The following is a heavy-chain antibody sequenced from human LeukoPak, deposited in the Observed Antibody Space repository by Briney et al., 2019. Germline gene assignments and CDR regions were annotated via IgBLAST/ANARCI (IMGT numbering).Heavy chain of an antibody. J-gene: IGHJ6*03. D-gene: IGHD4-11*01. CDR2: IYYSGST. CDR3: ASLQQSHYYYYYYMDV. Sequence: SETLSLTCTVSGGSISSSSYYWGWIRQPPGKGLEWIGYIYYSGSTNYNPSLKSRVTISVDTSKNQFSLKLSSVTAADTAVYYCASLQQSHYYYYYYMDVWGKGTTVTVSS. V-gene: IGHV4-61*05. CDR1: GGSISSSSYY.